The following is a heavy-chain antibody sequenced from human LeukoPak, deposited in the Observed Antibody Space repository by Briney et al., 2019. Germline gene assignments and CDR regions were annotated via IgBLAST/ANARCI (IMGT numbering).Heavy chain of an antibody. Sequence: HAGGSLRLSCAASGFTFSSYGMHWVRQAPGKGLEWVAVISYDGSNKYYADSVKGRFTISRDNSKNTLYLQMNSLRAEDTAVYYCAVQRRGQNWGQGTLVTVSS. D-gene: IGHD6-25*01. CDR2: ISYDGSNK. V-gene: IGHV3-30*03. CDR1: GFTFSSYG. CDR3: AVQRRGQN. J-gene: IGHJ4*02.